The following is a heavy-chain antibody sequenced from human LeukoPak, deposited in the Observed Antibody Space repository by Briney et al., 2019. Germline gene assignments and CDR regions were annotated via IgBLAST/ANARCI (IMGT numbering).Heavy chain of an antibody. Sequence: PSETLSLTCAVSGYSISGAYYWGWIRQPPGKGLEWLGSIYHSGSTYYNPSLKSRVTISVDTSKNQFSLKLSSVTAADTAVYYCARDRGSFCDYWGQGTLVTVSS. D-gene: IGHD3-10*01. J-gene: IGHJ4*02. V-gene: IGHV4-38-2*02. CDR3: ARDRGSFCDY. CDR2: IYHSGST. CDR1: GYSISGAYY.